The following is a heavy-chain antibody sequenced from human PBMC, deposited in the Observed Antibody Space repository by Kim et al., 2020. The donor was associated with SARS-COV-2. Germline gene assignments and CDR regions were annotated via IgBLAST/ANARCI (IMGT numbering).Heavy chain of an antibody. CDR2: IYYSGST. CDR1: GDSISSYY. Sequence: SETLSLTCTVSGDSISSYYWMWIRQSPGKGLEWIGYIYYSGSTNYNPSLKSRVTISVDTSKNQFSLKLSSVTAADTAVYYCAKTNDVLTGYFFDYWGQG. J-gene: IGHJ4*02. V-gene: IGHV4-59*01. D-gene: IGHD3-9*01. CDR3: AKTNDVLTGYFFDY.